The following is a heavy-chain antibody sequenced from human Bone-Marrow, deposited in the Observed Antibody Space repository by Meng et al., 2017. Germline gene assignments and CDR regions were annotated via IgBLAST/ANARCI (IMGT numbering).Heavy chain of an antibody. Sequence: GEREESGLGSVKTSGDLALICEVGGESISQCWWTGVRQPGGRVLAYIGRIYSTGTTNYNPSLKSRVTMSVDTSKNQISLKLTSVTAADTARYFCARVSIPYGDYILDYWGQGSLVTVSS. J-gene: IGHJ4*02. V-gene: IGHV4-4*07. CDR2: IYSTGTT. D-gene: IGHD4-17*01. CDR1: GESISQCW. CDR3: ARVSIPYGDYILDY.